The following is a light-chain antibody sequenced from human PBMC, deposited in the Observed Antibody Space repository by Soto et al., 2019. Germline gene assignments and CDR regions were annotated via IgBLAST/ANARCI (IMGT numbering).Light chain of an antibody. CDR1: NSDVGSYNL. CDR2: EVS. CDR3: CSYVGSSTHRSV. V-gene: IGLV2-23*02. J-gene: IGLJ1*01. Sequence: LTQPASVSGSPGQSITISCTGTNSDVGSYNLVSWYQQHPGKAPKVIIYEVSERPSGVSDRFSGSKSGNTASLMISGLQAEDEADYYCCSYVGSSTHRSVFGSGTKVTVL.